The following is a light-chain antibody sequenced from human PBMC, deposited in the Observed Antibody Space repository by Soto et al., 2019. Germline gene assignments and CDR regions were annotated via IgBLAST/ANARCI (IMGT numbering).Light chain of an antibody. J-gene: IGKJ1*01. CDR2: GAS. V-gene: IGKV3-15*01. CDR3: QQYNNWPRT. Sequence: EIVMTQSPATLSVSPGERATLSCRASQSVTSNVAWYQQKPGQAPRLLIYGASTRATGIPARFSGSGSGTAFTLTLSSLQSEDFAVYYCQQYNNWPRTFGQGTKVEIK. CDR1: QSVTSN.